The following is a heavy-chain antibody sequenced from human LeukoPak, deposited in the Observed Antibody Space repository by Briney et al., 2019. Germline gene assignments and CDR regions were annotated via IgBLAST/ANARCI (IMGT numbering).Heavy chain of an antibody. Sequence: GGSLRLSCAASGFTFSSYSMNWVRQAPGKGLEWVSSISSSSSYIYYADSVKGGFTASRDNAKNSLYLKMNSLRAEDTAVYYCAIDPDYYDSSGPTDYWGQGTLVTGSS. CDR3: AIDPDYYDSSGPTDY. CDR2: ISSSSSYI. CDR1: GFTFSSYS. V-gene: IGHV3-21*01. J-gene: IGHJ4*02. D-gene: IGHD3-22*01.